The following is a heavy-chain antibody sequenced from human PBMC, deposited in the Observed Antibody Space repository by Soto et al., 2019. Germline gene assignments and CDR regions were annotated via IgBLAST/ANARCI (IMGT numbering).Heavy chain of an antibody. CDR3: AKDRKSLYDIPWN. CDR2: ISYDGSNK. Sequence: GGSLRLSCAASGFTFSSYGMHWVRQAPGKGLEWVAVISYDGSNKYYADSVKGRFTISRDNSKNTLYLQMNSLRAEDTAVYYCAKDRKSLYDIPWNWGQGTLVTVSS. J-gene: IGHJ4*02. D-gene: IGHD3-9*01. V-gene: IGHV3-30*18. CDR1: GFTFSSYG.